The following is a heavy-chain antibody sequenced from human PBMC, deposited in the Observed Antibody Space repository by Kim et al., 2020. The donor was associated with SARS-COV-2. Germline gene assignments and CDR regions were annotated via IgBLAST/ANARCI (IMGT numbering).Heavy chain of an antibody. CDR2: K. Sequence: KYYADSVKGRFTIARDNSKNTLYLQMNSLRAEDTAVYYCARGGSGWDDYWGQGIPVTVSS. D-gene: IGHD6-19*01. V-gene: IGHV3-33*01. J-gene: IGHJ4*02. CDR3: ARGGSGWDDY.